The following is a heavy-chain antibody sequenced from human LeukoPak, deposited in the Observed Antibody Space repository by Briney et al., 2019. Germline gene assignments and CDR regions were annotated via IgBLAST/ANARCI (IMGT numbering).Heavy chain of an antibody. Sequence: SETLSLTCAVYGGSFSDYFWTWIRQSPGKGLEWIGEINPSGSSYYNPSLKSRLTISRDTSKNQFSLRLSSVTAADTAVYYCARAPEGTMVRGVIGPHLDYWGQGTLVTVSS. V-gene: IGHV4-34*01. CDR1: GGSFSDYF. CDR3: ARAPEGTMVRGVIGPHLDY. CDR2: INPSGSS. D-gene: IGHD3-10*01. J-gene: IGHJ4*02.